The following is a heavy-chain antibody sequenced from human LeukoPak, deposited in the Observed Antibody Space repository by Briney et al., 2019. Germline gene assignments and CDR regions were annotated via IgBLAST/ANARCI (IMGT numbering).Heavy chain of an antibody. CDR3: AKLSVAETYYYDSSGYLDAFDI. CDR2: INSDGSST. J-gene: IGHJ3*02. V-gene: IGHV3-74*01. CDR1: GFTFSSYS. D-gene: IGHD3-22*01. Sequence: PGGSLRLSCAASGFTFSSYSMNWVRQAPGKGLVWVSRINSDGSSTSYADSVKGRFTISRDNSKNTLYLQMNSLRAEDTAVYYCAKLSVAETYYYDSSGYLDAFDIWGQGTMVTVSS.